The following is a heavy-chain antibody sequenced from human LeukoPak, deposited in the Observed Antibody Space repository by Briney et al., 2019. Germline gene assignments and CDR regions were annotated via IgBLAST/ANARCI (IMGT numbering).Heavy chain of an antibody. CDR3: ARHGYGSGSYYTPFDY. Sequence: GESLKISCKGSGYSFTSYWIGWVRQMPGKGLEWMGIIYPGDSDTRYSPSFQGQVTISADKSISTAYLQWSSLKASDTAMYYCARHGYGSGSYYTPFDYWGQGTLVTVSS. J-gene: IGHJ4*02. V-gene: IGHV5-51*01. CDR1: GYSFTSYW. D-gene: IGHD3-10*01. CDR2: IYPGDSDT.